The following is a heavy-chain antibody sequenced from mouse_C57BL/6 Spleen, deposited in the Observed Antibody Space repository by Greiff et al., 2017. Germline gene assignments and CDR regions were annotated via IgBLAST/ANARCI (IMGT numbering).Heavy chain of an antibody. V-gene: IGHV1-59*01. CDR2: IDPSDSYT. Sequence: QVQLQQPGAELVRPGTSVKLSCKASGYTFTSYWMHWVKQRPGQGLEWIGVIDPSDSYTNYNQKFKGKATLTVDTSSSTAYMQLSRLTSDDSAVYYCARAHYAMDYWGQGTSVTVSS. CDR1: GYTFTSYW. CDR3: ARAHYAMDY. J-gene: IGHJ4*01.